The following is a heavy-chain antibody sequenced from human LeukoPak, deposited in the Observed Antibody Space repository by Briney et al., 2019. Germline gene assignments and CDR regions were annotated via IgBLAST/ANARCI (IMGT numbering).Heavy chain of an antibody. Sequence: SETLSLTCTVSGGSISSYYRSWIRQPAGKGLEWIGRIYTSGSTNYNPSLKSRVTMSVDTSKNQFSLKLSSVTAADTAVYYCARGDWNHAYFDYWGQGTLVTVSS. J-gene: IGHJ4*02. CDR1: GGSISSYY. CDR3: ARGDWNHAYFDY. CDR2: IYTSGST. D-gene: IGHD1-1*01. V-gene: IGHV4-4*07.